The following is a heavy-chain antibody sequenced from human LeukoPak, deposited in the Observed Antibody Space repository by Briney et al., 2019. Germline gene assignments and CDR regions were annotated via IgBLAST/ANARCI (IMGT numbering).Heavy chain of an antibody. CDR2: IIPIFGTA. CDR3: ATASKVAPWQQLVYPDNWYFDR. V-gene: IGHV1-69*13. Sequence: ASVKVSCKASGGTFSSYAISWVRQAPGQGLEWMGGIIPIFGTANYAQKFQGRVTITADESTSTAYMELSSLRSEDTAVYYCATASKVAPWQQLVYPDNWYFDRWGRGTLVTVSS. J-gene: IGHJ2*01. CDR1: GGTFSSYA. D-gene: IGHD1-1*01.